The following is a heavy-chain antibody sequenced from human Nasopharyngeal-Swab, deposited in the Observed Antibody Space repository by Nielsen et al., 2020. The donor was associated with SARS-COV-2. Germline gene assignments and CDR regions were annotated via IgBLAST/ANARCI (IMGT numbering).Heavy chain of an antibody. CDR2: INHSGST. CDR3: ARSGYSYVSYYYYYGMDV. V-gene: IGHV4-34*01. J-gene: IGHJ6*02. Sequence: GSLRLSCAVCGGSFSGYYWSWIRQPPGKGLEWIGEINHSGSTNYNPSLKSRVTISVDTSKNQFSLKLSSVTAADTAVYYCARSGYSYVSYYYYYGMDVWGQGTTVTVSS. D-gene: IGHD5-18*01. CDR1: GGSFSGYY.